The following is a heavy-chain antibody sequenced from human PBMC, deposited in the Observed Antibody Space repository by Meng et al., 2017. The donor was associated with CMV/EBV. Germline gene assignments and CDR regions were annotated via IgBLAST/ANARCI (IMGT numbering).Heavy chain of an antibody. CDR2: LDSGYVFV. Sequence: GGSLRLSRAASGFTFNTYAMNWVRQAPGKGLEWVSSLDSGYVFVYYADSVKGRFTISRDNAKNSLYLQMNSLRAEDTAVYYCARAGYPDPFDYWGQGTLVTVSS. CDR3: ARAGYPDPFDY. V-gene: IGHV3-21*01. J-gene: IGHJ4*02. CDR1: GFTFNTYA. D-gene: IGHD3-16*02.